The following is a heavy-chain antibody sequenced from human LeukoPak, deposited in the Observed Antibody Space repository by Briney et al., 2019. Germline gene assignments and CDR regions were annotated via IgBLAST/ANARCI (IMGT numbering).Heavy chain of an antibody. CDR3: ARGLCRDSSGYCLDY. V-gene: IGHV4-34*01. D-gene: IGHD3-22*01. J-gene: IGHJ4*02. CDR2: INHSGST. Sequence: SETLSLTCAVYGGSFSGYYWSWIRQPPGNGLEWSGEINHSGSTNYNPSLKSRVTISIDTSKNQFSLNLSSVTAADTAVYYCARGLCRDSSGYCLDYWGQGTLVTVSS. CDR1: GGSFSGYY.